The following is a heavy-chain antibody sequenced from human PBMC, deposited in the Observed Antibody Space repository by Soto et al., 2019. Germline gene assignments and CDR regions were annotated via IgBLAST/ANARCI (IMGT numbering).Heavy chain of an antibody. CDR3: ARENDYGDSRWFDP. Sequence: PSETLSLTCTVSGGSISSGDYYWSWIRQPPGKGLEWIGYIYYSGSTYYNPSLKSRVTISVDTSKNQFSLKLSSVTAADTAVYYCARENDYGDSRWFDPWGQGTLVTVSS. D-gene: IGHD4-17*01. CDR2: IYYSGST. V-gene: IGHV4-30-4*01. J-gene: IGHJ5*02. CDR1: GGSISSGDYY.